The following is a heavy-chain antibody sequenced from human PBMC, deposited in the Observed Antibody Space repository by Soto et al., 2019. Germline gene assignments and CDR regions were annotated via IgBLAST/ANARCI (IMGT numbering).Heavy chain of an antibody. D-gene: IGHD3-3*01. CDR2: FDPEDGET. CDR1: GYTFTSYG. Sequence: ASVKVSCKASGYTFTSYGISWVRQAPGKGLEWMGGFDPEDGETIYAQKFQGRVTMTEDTSTDTAYMELSSLRSEDTAVYYCARDSGTIFGVVMPAIWGQGTMVTVSS. CDR3: ARDSGTIFGVVMPAI. V-gene: IGHV1-24*01. J-gene: IGHJ3*02.